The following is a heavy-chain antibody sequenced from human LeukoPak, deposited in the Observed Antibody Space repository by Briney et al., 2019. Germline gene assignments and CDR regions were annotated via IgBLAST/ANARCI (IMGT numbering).Heavy chain of an antibody. CDR2: IKQDGSEK. J-gene: IGHJ6*02. V-gene: IGHV3-7*01. D-gene: IGHD2-15*01. CDR3: ARDSVVVVAATADYGMDV. Sequence: GSLRLSCAASGFTFSSYWMSWVRRAPGKGLEWVANIKQDGSEKYYVDSVKGRFTISRDNAKNSLYLQMNSLRAEDTAVYYCARDSVVVVAATADYGMDVWGQGTTVTVSS. CDR1: GFTFSSYW.